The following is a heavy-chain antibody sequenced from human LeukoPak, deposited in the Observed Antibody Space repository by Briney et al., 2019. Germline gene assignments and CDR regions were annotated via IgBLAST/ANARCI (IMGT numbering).Heavy chain of an antibody. Sequence: SETLSLTCAVYGGSSSGYYWSWIRQPPGKGLEWIGEINHSGSTNYNPSLKSRVTISVDTSKNQFSLKLSSVTAADTAVYYCASGIAAAGGYCDYWGQGTLVTVSS. CDR1: GGSSSGYY. D-gene: IGHD6-13*01. CDR3: ASGIAAAGGYCDY. V-gene: IGHV4-34*01. J-gene: IGHJ4*02. CDR2: INHSGST.